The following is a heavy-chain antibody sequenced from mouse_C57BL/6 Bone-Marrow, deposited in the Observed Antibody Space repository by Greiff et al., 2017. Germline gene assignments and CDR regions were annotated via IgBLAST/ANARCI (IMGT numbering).Heavy chain of an antibody. CDR3: ARRDVRGDYYAMDY. Sequence: QVQLQQPGAELVRPGSSVKLSCKASGHTFTSYWMDWVKQRPGQGLEWIGNIYPSDSETHYNQKFKDKATLTVDKSSSTAYMQLSSLTSEDSAVYYCARRDVRGDYYAMDYWGQGTSVTVSS. V-gene: IGHV1-61*01. CDR1: GHTFTSYW. J-gene: IGHJ4*01. CDR2: IYPSDSET.